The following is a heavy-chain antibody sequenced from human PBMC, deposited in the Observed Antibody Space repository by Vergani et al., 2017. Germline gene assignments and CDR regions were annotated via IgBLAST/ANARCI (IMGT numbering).Heavy chain of an antibody. CDR3: ARGGLNTHRYDILTGYYMGFAEYFQH. V-gene: IGHV1-18*01. CDR1: GYTFSTYG. Sequence: QVQLVQSGAEVKKPGASVKVSCKASGYTFSTYGISWVRQAPGQGLEWMGWISAYNGNTNYAQKLQGRVTMTTDTSTSTAYMELRSLRSEDTAVYYCARGGLNTHRYDILTGYYMGFAEYFQHWGQGTLVTVSS. D-gene: IGHD3-9*01. CDR2: ISAYNGNT. J-gene: IGHJ1*01.